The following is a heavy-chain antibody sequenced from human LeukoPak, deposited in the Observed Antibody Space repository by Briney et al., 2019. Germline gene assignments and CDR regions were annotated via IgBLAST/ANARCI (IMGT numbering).Heavy chain of an antibody. V-gene: IGHV1-46*01. Sequence: GASVKVSCKAFGYTFTSNYMHWVRQAPGQGPEWMGVISPSGGSTTYAQKFQGRVTLTRDMSTSTDYLELSSLRSEDTAVYYCARDTGTSGWLTLYNWFDPWGQGTLVTVSS. J-gene: IGHJ5*02. CDR1: GYTFTSNY. CDR2: ISPSGGST. D-gene: IGHD6-19*01. CDR3: ARDTGTSGWLTLYNWFDP.